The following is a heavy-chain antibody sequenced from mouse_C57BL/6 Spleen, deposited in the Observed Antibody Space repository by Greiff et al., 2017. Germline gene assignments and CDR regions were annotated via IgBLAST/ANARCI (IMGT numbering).Heavy chain of an antibody. CDR3: ARSSYYYAMDD. J-gene: IGHJ4*01. Sequence: EVKLMESGGGLVKPGGSLKLSCAASGFTFSDYGMHWVRQAPEQGLEWVAYISSGSSTIYYADTVKGRFTISRDNAKNTLFLQMPSLWSEETAMCYCARSSYYYAMDDWGQGTSVTFSS. CDR2: ISSGSSTI. V-gene: IGHV5-17*01. CDR1: GFTFSDYG. D-gene: IGHD1-1*01.